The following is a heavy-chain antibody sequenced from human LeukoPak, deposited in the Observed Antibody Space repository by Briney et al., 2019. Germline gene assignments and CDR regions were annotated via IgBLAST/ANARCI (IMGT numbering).Heavy chain of an antibody. CDR3: ASSPSSGSYYGVFDY. V-gene: IGHV3-23*01. Sequence: PGGSLRLSCAASGFTFSSYAMSWVRQAPGKGLEWVSAISGSGDSTYYADSVKGRFTISRDNSKNTLYLQMNSLRAEDTAVYYCASSPSSGSYYGVFDYWGQGTLVTVSS. J-gene: IGHJ4*02. CDR1: GFTFSSYA. CDR2: ISGSGDST. D-gene: IGHD1-26*01.